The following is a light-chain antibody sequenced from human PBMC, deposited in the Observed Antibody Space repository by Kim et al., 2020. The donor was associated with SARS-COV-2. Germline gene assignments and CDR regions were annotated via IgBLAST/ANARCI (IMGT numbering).Light chain of an antibody. V-gene: IGLV3-19*01. J-gene: IGLJ1*01. CDR1: SLRSYY. CDR2: GKN. CDR3: NSRDSSGNHYV. Sequence: SSELTQDPAVSVALGQTVRITCQGDSLRSYYASWYQQKPGQAPVLVIYGKNNRPSGIPDRFSGSSSGNTASLTITGAQAEDKADCYCNSRDSSGNHYVFG.